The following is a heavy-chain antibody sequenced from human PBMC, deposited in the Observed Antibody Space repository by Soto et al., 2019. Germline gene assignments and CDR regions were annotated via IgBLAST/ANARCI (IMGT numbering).Heavy chain of an antibody. V-gene: IGHV2-5*01. Sequence: QITLKESGPTLVKPTQTLTLTCTFSGFSLSTSGVGVGWIRQPPGTALEWLALIYCNDDKRYSPSLKSRLTITKDTAKNQVVLTMTNMDPVDTATYYCAQTFGYCSGGSCYGSFDYWGQGTLFTVSS. CDR3: AQTFGYCSGGSCYGSFDY. J-gene: IGHJ4*02. CDR2: IYCNDDK. CDR1: GFSLSTSGVG. D-gene: IGHD2-15*01.